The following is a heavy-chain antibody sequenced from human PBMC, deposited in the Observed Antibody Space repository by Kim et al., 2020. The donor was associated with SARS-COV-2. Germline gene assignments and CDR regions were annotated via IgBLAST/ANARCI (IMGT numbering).Heavy chain of an antibody. CDR3: ARGLEGYSIDY. J-gene: IGHJ4*02. V-gene: IGHV1-3*01. CDR2: T. D-gene: IGHD2-15*01. Sequence: TKYSQKFQGRVTITRDTSASTAYMELSSLRSEDTAVYYCARGLEGYSIDYWGQGTLVTVSS.